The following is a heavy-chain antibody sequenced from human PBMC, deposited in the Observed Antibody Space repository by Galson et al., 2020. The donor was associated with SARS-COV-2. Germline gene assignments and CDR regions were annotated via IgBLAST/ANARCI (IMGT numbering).Heavy chain of an antibody. CDR3: ARDGCASTTCAEL. J-gene: IGHJ4*02. D-gene: IGHD2-2*01. V-gene: IGHV3-11*05. Sequence: GSLRLSCAASGFIFNDYYMTWIRQAPGKGLQWISYISSSGSDSNYADSVKGRFIISRDNTRNSVSLQMHGLRVEDTAIYYCARDGCASTTCAELWGQGTLVTVSS. CDR2: ISSSGSDS. CDR1: GFIFNDYY.